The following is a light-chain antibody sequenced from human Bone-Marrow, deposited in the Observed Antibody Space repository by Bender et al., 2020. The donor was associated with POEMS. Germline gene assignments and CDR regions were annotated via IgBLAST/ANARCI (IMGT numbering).Light chain of an antibody. CDR2: RND. Sequence: QSVLTQPPSVSGTPGQRVTISCSGASSNIGGNDVSWYQQLPGAAPRLLIYRNDRRPSGVPDRFSGSKSGTSASLAISGLRSEDDGDYYCASWDDSLSGHVAFGGGTKLTVL. CDR1: SSNIGGND. CDR3: ASWDDSLSGHVA. J-gene: IGLJ2*01. V-gene: IGLV1-47*01.